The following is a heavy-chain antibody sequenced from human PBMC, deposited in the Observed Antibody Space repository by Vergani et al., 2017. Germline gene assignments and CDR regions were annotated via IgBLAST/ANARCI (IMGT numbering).Heavy chain of an antibody. V-gene: IGHV3-33*01. CDR2: IWYDGSNK. Sequence: QVQLVESGGGVVQPGRSPRLSCAASGFTFSSYGMHWVRQAPGKGLEWVAVIWYDGSNKYYADSVKGRFTISRDNSKNTLYLQMNSLRAEDTAVYYCARDPAMVSVSGYYGMDVWGQGTTVTVSS. J-gene: IGHJ6*02. CDR3: ARDPAMVSVSGYYGMDV. D-gene: IGHD5-18*01. CDR1: GFTFSSYG.